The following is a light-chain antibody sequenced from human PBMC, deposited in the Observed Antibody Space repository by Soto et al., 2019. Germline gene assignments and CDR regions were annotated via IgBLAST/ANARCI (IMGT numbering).Light chain of an antibody. J-gene: IGLJ1*01. Sequence: QSALTQPPSASGSPGQSVTISCTGTSSDVGRYNYISWYQQRPGKAPKLIIYEVSKRPSGVSDRFSGSKSGNTASLTISGLQPEDEADYYCTSFTSSTTYVFGTGTKVTVL. CDR3: TSFTSSTTYV. CDR2: EVS. CDR1: SSDVGRYNY. V-gene: IGLV2-8*01.